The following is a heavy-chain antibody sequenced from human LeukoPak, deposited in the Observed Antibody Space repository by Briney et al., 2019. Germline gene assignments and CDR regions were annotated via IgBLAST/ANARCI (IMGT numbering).Heavy chain of an antibody. V-gene: IGHV1-46*01. CDR3: ARTPLGADDAFDI. Sequence: ASVKVSCKASGYTFTSYYMHWVRQAPGQGLEWMGIINPSGGSTSYAQKFQGRVTMTRDMSTSTVYVELSSLRSEDTAVYYCARTPLGADDAFDIWGQGTMVTVSS. CDR1: GYTFTSYY. J-gene: IGHJ3*02. CDR2: INPSGGST. D-gene: IGHD3-16*01.